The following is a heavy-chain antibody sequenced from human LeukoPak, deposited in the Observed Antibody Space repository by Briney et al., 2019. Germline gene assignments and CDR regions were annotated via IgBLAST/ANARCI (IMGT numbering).Heavy chain of an antibody. CDR3: ATGKPFGYGPPPWDY. J-gene: IGHJ4*02. CDR1: GYTLTELS. CDR2: FDPEDGET. Sequence: GASVKVSCKVSGYTLTELSMHWVRQAPGKGLEWMGGFDPEDGETIYAQKFQGRVTMTEDTSTDTAYMELSSLRSEDTAVYYCATGKPFGYGPPPWDYWGQGTLVTVSS. V-gene: IGHV1-24*01. D-gene: IGHD5-18*01.